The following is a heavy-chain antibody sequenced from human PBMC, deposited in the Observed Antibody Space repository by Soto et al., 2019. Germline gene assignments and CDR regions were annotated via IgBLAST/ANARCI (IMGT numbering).Heavy chain of an antibody. CDR1: SESFWGSY. J-gene: IGHJ6*01. Sequence: HSDTIYIASAVCSESFWGSYWNWILQPPGNGLEWIWRFHNTGSTTYNPSLKSRVTISIDTSRNQFSLKLSSVTAADTAVYYCAREGGYFASSGSGAYHHRGVDVWAQGTTGTVYS. D-gene: IGHD6-19*01. V-gene: IGHV4-4*07. CDR2: FHNTGST. CDR3: AREGGYFASSGSGAYHHRGVDV.